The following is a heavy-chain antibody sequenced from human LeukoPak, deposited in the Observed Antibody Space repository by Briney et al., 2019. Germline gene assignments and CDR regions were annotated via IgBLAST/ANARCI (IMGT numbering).Heavy chain of an antibody. J-gene: IGHJ4*02. CDR2: IRKDGSDI. Sequence: PSGGSLRLSCAASGFTFSTSWMSWVRQAPGKGLEWVAIIRKDGSDIHYVDSVKGRFTISRDNSKNTLYLQMNSLRAEDTAVYYCARDQYSSSWYSPFDYWGQGTLVTVSS. V-gene: IGHV3-7*03. D-gene: IGHD6-13*01. CDR3: ARDQYSSSWYSPFDY. CDR1: GFTFSTSW.